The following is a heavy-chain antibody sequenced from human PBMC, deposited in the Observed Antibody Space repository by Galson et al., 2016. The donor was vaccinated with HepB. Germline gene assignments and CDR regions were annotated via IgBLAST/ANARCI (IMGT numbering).Heavy chain of an antibody. V-gene: IGHV4-59*01. Sequence: SETLSLTCTVSGASINGYCWAWIRQPPGKGLEWVGYMCYSGSTNYSPSLKSRVTISVDTSKNQFSLKLSSVTAADTAVYYCARGDGYNLFWGQGTLATVSS. CDR1: GASINGYC. D-gene: IGHD5-24*01. CDR2: MCYSGST. J-gene: IGHJ4*02. CDR3: ARGDGYNLF.